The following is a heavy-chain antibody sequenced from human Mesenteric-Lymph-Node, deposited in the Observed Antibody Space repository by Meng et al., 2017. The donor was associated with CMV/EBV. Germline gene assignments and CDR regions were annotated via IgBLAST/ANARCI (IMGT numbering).Heavy chain of an antibody. V-gene: IGHV5-51*01. CDR3: ARTPYCSSTSCYPFDY. J-gene: IGHJ4*01. Sequence: KVSCKGSGYSFTSYWIGWVRQMPGQGLEWMGIIYPGDSDTRYTPSFQGQVTIPADKSISTAYLQWSSLKASDTAMYYCARTPYCSSTSCYPFDYWGQGTLVTVSS. CDR1: GYSFTSYW. CDR2: IYPGDSDT. D-gene: IGHD2-2*01.